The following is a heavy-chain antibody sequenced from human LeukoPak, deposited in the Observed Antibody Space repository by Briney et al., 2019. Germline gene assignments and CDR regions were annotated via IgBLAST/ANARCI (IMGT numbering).Heavy chain of an antibody. V-gene: IGHV1-8*03. CDR3: ARDRAYYYDSSGYFDY. Sequence: GASVKVSCKASGYTFTNYGINWVRQASGQGLEWMGWMNPNSANTGYAQKFQGRVTFTSSTSISTAYMELSSLRSEDTAVYYCARDRAYYYDSSGYFDYWGQGTLVTVSS. CDR1: GYTFTNYG. CDR2: MNPNSANT. J-gene: IGHJ4*02. D-gene: IGHD3-22*01.